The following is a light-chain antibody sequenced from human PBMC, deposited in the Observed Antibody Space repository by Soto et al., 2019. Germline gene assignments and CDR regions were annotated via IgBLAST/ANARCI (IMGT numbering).Light chain of an antibody. V-gene: IGLV4-69*01. CDR2: LNSDGRH. J-gene: IGLJ2*01. Sequence: QSVLTQSPSASASPGPSVNLTCTRSSWHSNYAIAWHHQQPEKGPRYLMKLNSDGRHTKGDVIPVRFPGSTSVAERDRTISRHPSEDEADYCCPTGGSGIRVFGGGTKLTVL. CDR1: SWHSNYA. CDR3: PTGGSGIRV.